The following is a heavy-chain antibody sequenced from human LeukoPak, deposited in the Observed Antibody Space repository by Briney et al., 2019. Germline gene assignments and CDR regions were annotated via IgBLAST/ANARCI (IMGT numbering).Heavy chain of an antibody. CDR3: AREGIAVAGKYYFDY. J-gene: IGHJ4*02. D-gene: IGHD6-19*01. Sequence: ASVKVSCKASGYSFIGYYIHWARQATGQGLEWMGWINPNSGGTNYAQKFQGRVTMTRDTSISTAYMGLSRLRSDDTAVYYCAREGIAVAGKYYFDYWGQGTLVTVSS. CDR2: INPNSGGT. CDR1: GYSFIGYY. V-gene: IGHV1-2*02.